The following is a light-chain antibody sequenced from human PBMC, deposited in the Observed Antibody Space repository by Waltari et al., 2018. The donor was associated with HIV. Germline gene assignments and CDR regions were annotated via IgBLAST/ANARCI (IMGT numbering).Light chain of an antibody. CDR3: ATRDDSLNAWV. CDR1: SSNIGSNY. Sequence: QSVLTQPPSASGTPGQRVTISCSGSSSNIGSNYVYWYQQLPGTAPNLLIYRNNQRPSGVPDRFSGSKSGTSASLAISGLRSEDEADYYCATRDDSLNAWVFGGGTKVTVL. V-gene: IGLV1-47*01. CDR2: RNN. J-gene: IGLJ3*02.